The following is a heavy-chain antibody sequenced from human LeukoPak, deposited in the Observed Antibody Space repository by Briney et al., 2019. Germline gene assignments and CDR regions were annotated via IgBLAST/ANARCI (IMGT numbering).Heavy chain of an antibody. D-gene: IGHD6-25*01. CDR1: GGSISSYY. V-gene: IGHV4-59*01. J-gene: IGHJ5*02. CDR3: ARDRLGYNWFDP. CDR2: IYYSGST. Sequence: SETLSLTCTVSGGSISSYYWNWIRQPPGKGLEWIGYIYYSGSTNYNPSLKSRVTISVDTSKNQFSLKLSSVTAADTAVYYCARDRLGYNWFDPWGQGALVTVSS.